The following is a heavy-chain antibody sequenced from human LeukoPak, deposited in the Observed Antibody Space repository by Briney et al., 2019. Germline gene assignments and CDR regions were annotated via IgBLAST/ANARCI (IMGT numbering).Heavy chain of an antibody. V-gene: IGHV1-3*03. Sequence: GASVKVSCKASGYTFTSYDINWVRQATGQGLEWMGWINAGNGNTKYSQEFQGRVTITRDTSASTAYMELSSLRSEDMAVYYCARVSGSYGAFDIWGQGTMVTVSS. J-gene: IGHJ3*02. CDR3: ARVSGSYGAFDI. CDR2: INAGNGNT. CDR1: GYTFTSYD. D-gene: IGHD1-26*01.